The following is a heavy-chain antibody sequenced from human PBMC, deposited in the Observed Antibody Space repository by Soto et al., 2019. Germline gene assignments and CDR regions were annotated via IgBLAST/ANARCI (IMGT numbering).Heavy chain of an antibody. V-gene: IGHV3-30*18. CDR1: GFTFSSYG. Sequence: PGGSLRLSCAASGFTFSSYGMHWVRQAPGKGLEWVAVISYDGGNKYYADSVKGRFTISRDNSKNTLYLQMNSLRAEDTAVYYCAKDLSDYYYDSSGSLDYWGQGTLVTVSS. J-gene: IGHJ4*02. CDR3: AKDLSDYYYDSSGSLDY. CDR2: ISYDGGNK. D-gene: IGHD3-22*01.